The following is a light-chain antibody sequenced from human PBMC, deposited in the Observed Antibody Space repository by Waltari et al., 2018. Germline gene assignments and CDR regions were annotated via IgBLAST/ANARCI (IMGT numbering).Light chain of an antibody. Sequence: QSVLTQPPSVSEAPGQRVSISCSGSSSNIGNNAVSWYRQVPGQAPNLLIVYDNLVPSGISDHCRGSKSGTLASLVISGLQSGDEAHYYCASWDDSLNGWVFGGGTKVTVL. CDR2: YDN. J-gene: IGLJ3*02. V-gene: IGLV1-36*01. CDR3: ASWDDSLNGWV. CDR1: SSNIGNNA.